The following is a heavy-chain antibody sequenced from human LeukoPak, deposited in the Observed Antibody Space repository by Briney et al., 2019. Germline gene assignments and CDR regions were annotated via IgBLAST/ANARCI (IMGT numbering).Heavy chain of an antibody. D-gene: IGHD2-21*02. CDR1: GFTFSSYE. J-gene: IGHJ2*01. V-gene: IGHV4-34*01. Sequence: GSLRLSCAASGFTFSSYEMNWVRQPPGKGLEWIGEINHSGSTNYNPSLKSRVTISVDTSKNQFSLKLSSVTAADTAVYYCARDWRCGGDCYTKTYWYFDLWGRGTLVTVSS. CDR2: INHSGST. CDR3: ARDWRCGGDCYTKTYWYFDL.